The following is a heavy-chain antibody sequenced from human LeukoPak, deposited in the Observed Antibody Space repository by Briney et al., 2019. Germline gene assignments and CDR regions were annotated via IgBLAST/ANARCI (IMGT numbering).Heavy chain of an antibody. CDR2: VNPNNGNT. D-gene: IGHD1-1*01. V-gene: IGHV1-8*01. Sequence: ASVKVSCKASGYTFTSYDIHWVRQATGQGLEWMGRVNPNNGNTGDAQKFQGRVTMTRDPSISTAYMELSSLRSEDTGVYFCARALAGTAELAVWGKGTTVTVSS. CDR3: ARALAGTAELAV. J-gene: IGHJ6*04. CDR1: GYTFTSYD.